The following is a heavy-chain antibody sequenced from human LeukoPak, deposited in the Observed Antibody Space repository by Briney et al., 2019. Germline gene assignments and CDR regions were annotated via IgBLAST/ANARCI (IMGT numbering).Heavy chain of an antibody. CDR1: GYTLTELS. CDR3: ATDGRDGYNSDAFDI. D-gene: IGHD5-24*01. J-gene: IGHJ3*02. CDR2: FDPEDGET. V-gene: IGHV1-24*01. Sequence: ASVKVSCKASGYTLTELSMHWVRQAPGKGLEWMGGFDPEDGETIYAQKFQGRVTMTEDTSTDTAYMELSSLRSEDTAVYYCATDGRDGYNSDAFDIWGQGTMVTVSS.